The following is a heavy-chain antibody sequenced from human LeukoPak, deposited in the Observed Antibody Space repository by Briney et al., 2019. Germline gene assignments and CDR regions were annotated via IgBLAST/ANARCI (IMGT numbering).Heavy chain of an antibody. Sequence: SETLSLTCTVSGYSISSGYYWGWIRQPPGKGLEWIGSIYRSGSTYYNPSLKSRVTISVDTSKNQSSLKLSSVTAADTAVYYCARALPRLFDYWGQGTLVTVSS. J-gene: IGHJ4*02. D-gene: IGHD1-26*01. CDR3: ARALPRLFDY. CDR2: IYRSGST. V-gene: IGHV4-38-2*02. CDR1: GYSISSGYY.